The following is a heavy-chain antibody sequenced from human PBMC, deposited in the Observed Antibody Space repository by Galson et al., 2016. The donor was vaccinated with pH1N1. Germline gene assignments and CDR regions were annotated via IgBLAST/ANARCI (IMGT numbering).Heavy chain of an antibody. D-gene: IGHD1-14*01. CDR1: GFTFNNYA. J-gene: IGHJ3*01. CDR2: ISGSGSGT. CDR3: AKAGSGQLRMAFHL. Sequence: SLRLSCAASGFTFNNYAMTWVRLAPGKGLEGVSSISGSGSGTFSADSVKGRFTISRDNSKNTLYLQMNNLRVDDTAVYYCAKAGSGQLRMAFHLWGQGTTVIVSS. V-gene: IGHV3-23*01.